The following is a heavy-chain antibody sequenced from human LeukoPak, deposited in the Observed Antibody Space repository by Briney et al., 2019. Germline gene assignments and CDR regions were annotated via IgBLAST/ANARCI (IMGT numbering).Heavy chain of an antibody. V-gene: IGHV1-69*13. Sequence: SVKVSCKASGGTFSSYAISWVRQAPGQGLEWMGGIIPIFGTANYAQKFQGRVTITAGESTSTAYMELSSLRSEDTAVYYCARDIRGGVVVSAFDIWGQGTMVTVSS. J-gene: IGHJ3*02. D-gene: IGHD2-21*01. CDR3: ARDIRGGVVVSAFDI. CDR2: IIPIFGTA. CDR1: GGTFSSYA.